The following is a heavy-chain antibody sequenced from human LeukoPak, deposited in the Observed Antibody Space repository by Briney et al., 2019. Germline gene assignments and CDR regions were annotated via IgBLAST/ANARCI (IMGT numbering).Heavy chain of an antibody. D-gene: IGHD3-9*01. CDR2: IIPIFGTA. J-gene: IGHJ4*02. V-gene: IGHV1-69*13. CDR1: GGTFSSYA. CDR3: ARKGSGILTGYYDY. Sequence: SVKVSCKASGGTFSSYAISWVRQAPGQGLEWMGGIIPIFGTANYAQKFQGRVTITADESTSTAYMELSSLRSEDTAVYYCARKGSGILTGYYDYWGQGTLVTVSS.